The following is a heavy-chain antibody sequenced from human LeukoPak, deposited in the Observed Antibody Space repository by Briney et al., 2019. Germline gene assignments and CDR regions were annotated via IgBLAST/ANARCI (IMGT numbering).Heavy chain of an antibody. D-gene: IGHD3-16*02. CDR2: IYYSGST. J-gene: IGHJ4*02. V-gene: IGHV4-59*01. CDR1: GGSISSYY. Sequence: SETLSLTCTVSGGSISSYYWSRIRQPPGKGLEWIGYIYYSGSTNYNPSLRSRVTISVDTSKNQFSLKLSSVTAADTAVYYCARGNGLSGYWGQGTLVTVSS. CDR3: ARGNGLSGY.